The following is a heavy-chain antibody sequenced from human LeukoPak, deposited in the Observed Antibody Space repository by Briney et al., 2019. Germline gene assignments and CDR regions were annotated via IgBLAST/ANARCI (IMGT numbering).Heavy chain of an antibody. CDR1: GFTFNNYG. CDR2: IWYDGSNV. Sequence: PGGSLTLSCAASGFTFNNYGMHWVRQAPGKGLEGVAVIWYDGSNVYYADSVKGRFTISRDNSKNTLFLQMNSLRADDTAVYHCARAYIDYSAIPYYFDYWGQGARVTVSS. D-gene: IGHD4-11*01. J-gene: IGHJ4*02. CDR3: ARAYIDYSAIPYYFDY. V-gene: IGHV3-33*01.